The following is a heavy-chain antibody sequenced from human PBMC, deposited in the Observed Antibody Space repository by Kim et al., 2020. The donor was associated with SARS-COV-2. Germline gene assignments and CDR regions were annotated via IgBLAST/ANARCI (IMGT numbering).Heavy chain of an antibody. CDR3: ARGRKTNGYNFDY. J-gene: IGHJ4*02. V-gene: IGHV1-8*01. Sequence: AQKFQGRVTMTRNTSISTAYMELSSLKSEDTAVYYCARGRKTNGYNFDYWGQGTLVTVSS. D-gene: IGHD2-8*01.